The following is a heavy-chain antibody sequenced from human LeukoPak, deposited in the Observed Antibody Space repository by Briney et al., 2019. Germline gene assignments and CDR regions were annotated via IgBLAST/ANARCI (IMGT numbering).Heavy chain of an antibody. CDR3: AKDLWGGQWLVGSAEC. D-gene: IGHD6-19*01. CDR1: GFTFDDYA. CDR2: ISGDGGRT. J-gene: IGHJ4*02. V-gene: IGHV3-43*02. Sequence: PGGSLRLSCAASGFTFDDYAMHWVRQAPGRGLEWVSLISGDGGRTYYADSVKGRFTISRDNSKNSLYLQMDSLTTDDTALYYCAKDLWGGQWLVGSAECWGQGTLVAVSS.